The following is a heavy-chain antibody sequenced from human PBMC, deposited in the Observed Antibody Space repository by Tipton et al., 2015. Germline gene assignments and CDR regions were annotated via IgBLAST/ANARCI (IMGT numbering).Heavy chain of an antibody. D-gene: IGHD1-7*01. CDR1: GGSINSGDY. CDR3: ASRNSLYFTFDY. J-gene: IGHJ4*02. V-gene: IGHV4-4*02. Sequence: TLSLTCTVSGGSINSGDYYWSWIRQPPGKGLEWIGEIYHSGSTNYNPSLKSRVTISVDKSKNQFSLKLTSVTAADTAVYYCASRNSLYFTFDYWGQGTLVTVSS. CDR2: IYHSGST.